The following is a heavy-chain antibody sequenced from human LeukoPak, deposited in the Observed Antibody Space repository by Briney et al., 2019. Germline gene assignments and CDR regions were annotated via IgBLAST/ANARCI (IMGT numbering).Heavy chain of an antibody. D-gene: IGHD2-8*01. Sequence: SETLSLTCAVYGGSFSGYYWSWIRQPPGKGLEWIGEINHSGSTNYNPSLKSRVTISVDTSKNQFSLKLSSVTAADTAVYYCAGGPPIAMVYAIHYYYYYMDVWGKGTTVTVSS. J-gene: IGHJ6*03. V-gene: IGHV4-34*01. CDR1: GGSFSGYY. CDR2: INHSGST. CDR3: AGGPPIAMVYAIHYYYYYMDV.